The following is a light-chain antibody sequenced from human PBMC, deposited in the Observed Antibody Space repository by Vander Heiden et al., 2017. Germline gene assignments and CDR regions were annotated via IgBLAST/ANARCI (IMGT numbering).Light chain of an antibody. J-gene: IGKJ2*01. CDR1: QSVNTNF. CDR3: QQYGGSPYT. Sequence: EIVLTQSPGTLPLSPGERATLSCRASQSVNTNFLAWYQQKPGQAPRLLIFGASSRATGIPDRFSASGSGTDFTLTISRLEPEDFAMYYCQQYGGSPYTFGKGTKLEI. V-gene: IGKV3-20*01. CDR2: GAS.